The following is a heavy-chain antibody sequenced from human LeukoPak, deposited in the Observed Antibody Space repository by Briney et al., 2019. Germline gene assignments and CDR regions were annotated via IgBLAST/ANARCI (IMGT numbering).Heavy chain of an antibody. Sequence: SETLSLTCTVSGGSISSYYWSWIRQPPGKGLEWIGYIYYSGSTNYNPSLKSRVTISVDTSKNQFSLKLSSVTAADTAVYYCARSDIVVVPAANNHYYYYGMDVWGQGTTVTVSS. J-gene: IGHJ6*02. CDR3: ARSDIVVVPAANNHYYYYGMDV. D-gene: IGHD2-2*01. V-gene: IGHV4-59*08. CDR1: GGSISSYY. CDR2: IYYSGST.